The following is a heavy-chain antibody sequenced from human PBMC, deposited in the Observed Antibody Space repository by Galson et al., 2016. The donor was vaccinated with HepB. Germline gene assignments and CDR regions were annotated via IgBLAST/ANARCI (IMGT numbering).Heavy chain of an antibody. V-gene: IGHV1-2*02. Sequence: SVKVSCKASGYTFTDDHVHWVRQAPGQGLEWMGWINPVSGVTNYAQNFKGRLTMTTDTSISTAYMDLGSLRSDDTGVYYCARGARGVRKTCANGVCRTLFDPWGQGTLVIVSS. D-gene: IGHD2-8*01. CDR1: GYTFTDDH. CDR2: INPVSGVT. CDR3: ARGARGVRKTCANGVCRTLFDP. J-gene: IGHJ5*02.